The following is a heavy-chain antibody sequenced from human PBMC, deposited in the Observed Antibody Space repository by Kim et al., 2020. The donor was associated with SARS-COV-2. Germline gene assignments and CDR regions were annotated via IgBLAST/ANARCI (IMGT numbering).Heavy chain of an antibody. D-gene: IGHD3-16*01. J-gene: IGHJ4*02. CDR1: GITFSNYW. CDR2: VKSDEITT. CDR3: ATGKISAYEY. Sequence: GGSLRLSCAASGITFSNYWMHWVRQAPGKGLVWVSLVKSDEITTTYADSVKGRFTISRDNGNNTLYLQMNSLRDDDTAVYYCATGKISAYEYWGQGTLVTVS. V-gene: IGHV3-74*01.